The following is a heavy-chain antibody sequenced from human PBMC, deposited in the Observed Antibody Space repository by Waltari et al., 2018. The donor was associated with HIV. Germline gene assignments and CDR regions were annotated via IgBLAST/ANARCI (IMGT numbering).Heavy chain of an antibody. CDR3: ARDSTYYYDSSGYYSGY. CDR2: ISSDSSYL. D-gene: IGHD3-22*01. J-gene: IGHJ4*02. V-gene: IGHV3-21*01. Sequence: EVQLVESGGGLVKPGGSLRLSCAASGFTFRSYSMNWVRQAPGTGLEWFSCISSDSSYLYYADSCKGQFTISRDNANNSLYWQMNSLRAEDTAGYYCARDSTYYYDSSGYYSGYWGQGTLVTVSS. CDR1: GFTFRSYS.